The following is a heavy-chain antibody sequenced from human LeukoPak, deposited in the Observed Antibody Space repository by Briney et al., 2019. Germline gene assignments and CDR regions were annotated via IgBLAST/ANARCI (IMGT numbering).Heavy chain of an antibody. D-gene: IGHD2-21*02. V-gene: IGHV3-7*01. CDR2: IKEDGSEK. Sequence: GGSLRLSCAASGFTFSSHWMSWVRQAPGKGLEWVANIKEDGSEKYYVDSVKGRFTISRDNAKNSLYLQMNSLRAEDTAFYFCARVGVTLGGFDYWGQGTLVTVSS. CDR1: GFTFSSHW. CDR3: ARVGVTLGGFDY. J-gene: IGHJ4*02.